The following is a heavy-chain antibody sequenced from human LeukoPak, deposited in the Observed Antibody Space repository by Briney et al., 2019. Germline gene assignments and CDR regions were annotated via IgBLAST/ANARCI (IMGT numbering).Heavy chain of an antibody. CDR2: IYSGGST. V-gene: IGHV3-53*01. Sequence: GGSLRLSCAASGFTVSSNYMSWVRQAPGKGLEWVSVIYSGGSTYYADSVKGRFTISRDNSKNTLYPQMNSLRAEDTAVYYCARQGWNYGSFDYWGQGTLVTVSS. CDR3: ARQGWNYGSFDY. J-gene: IGHJ4*02. CDR1: GFTVSSNY. D-gene: IGHD1-7*01.